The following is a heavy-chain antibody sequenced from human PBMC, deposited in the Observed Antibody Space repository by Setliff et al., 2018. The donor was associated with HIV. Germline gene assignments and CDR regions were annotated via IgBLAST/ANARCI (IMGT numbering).Heavy chain of an antibody. J-gene: IGHJ4*02. CDR3: ARDQPQDYDSLTGYYTGRYFDY. D-gene: IGHD3-9*01. CDR2: VYYSGST. Sequence: PSETLSLTCTVSGDSISASGPGYYWGWVRQPPGGGLEWIGSVYYSGSTYYNPSLKSRVTISVDTSKNQLSLKLTSVTAADTAVYYCARDQPQDYDSLTGYYTGRYFDYWGRGTLVTVSS. CDR1: GDSISASGPGYY. V-gene: IGHV4-39*07.